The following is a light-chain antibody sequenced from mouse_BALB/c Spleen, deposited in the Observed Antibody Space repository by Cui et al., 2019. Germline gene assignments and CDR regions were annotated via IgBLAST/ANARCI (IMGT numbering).Light chain of an antibody. J-gene: IGKJ1*01. CDR1: SSVSY. Sequence: QIVPTQPPAPMSASTGWKVTMTCSASSSVSYMYWYQQKPRSSPKPWIYLTSNLASGVPARFSGSGSGTSYSLTISSMEAEDAATYYCQQWSSNPWTFGGGTKLEIK. CDR2: LTS. V-gene: IGKV4-68*01. CDR3: QQWSSNPWT.